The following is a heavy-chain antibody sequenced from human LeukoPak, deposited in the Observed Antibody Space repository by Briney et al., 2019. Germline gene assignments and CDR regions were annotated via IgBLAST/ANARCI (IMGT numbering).Heavy chain of an antibody. V-gene: IGHV4-31*03. CDR1: GGSISSGGYY. D-gene: IGHD6-13*01. Sequence: SQTLSLTCTVSGGSISSGGYYWSWIRQHPGKGLEWIGYIYYSGSTYYNPSLKSRVTISVDTSKNQFSLKLSSVTAADTAVYYCAREGIAAAGNYCGMDVWGQGTTVTVSS. CDR3: AREGIAAAGNYCGMDV. CDR2: IYYSGST. J-gene: IGHJ6*02.